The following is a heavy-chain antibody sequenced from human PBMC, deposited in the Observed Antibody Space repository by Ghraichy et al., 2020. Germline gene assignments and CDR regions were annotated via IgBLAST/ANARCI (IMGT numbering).Heavy chain of an antibody. J-gene: IGHJ5*02. CDR2: IHTSGTT. CDR3: ARTGALYTSGWNWFGP. Sequence: SQTLSLTCTVSGGSIRNYYWSWIRQSAGKGLEWIGRIHTSGTTIYNPSLKSRVTMSVDTSKNQFSLNVSSMTAADTAVYYCARTGALYTSGWNWFGPWGQGTLVTVPS. V-gene: IGHV4-4*07. CDR1: GGSIRNYY. D-gene: IGHD6-19*01.